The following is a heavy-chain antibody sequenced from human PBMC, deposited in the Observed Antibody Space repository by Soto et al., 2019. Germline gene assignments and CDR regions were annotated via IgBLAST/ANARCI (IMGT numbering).Heavy chain of an antibody. D-gene: IGHD3-9*01. CDR2: ISTYNGNA. J-gene: IGHJ5*02. CDR1: GYRFNSYG. V-gene: IGHV1-18*01. Sequence: QVQLVQPGAEVKKHGASVKVSCKASGYRFNSYGITWVRQAPGQGLDWMGWISTYNGNANYAHKFRGRVTMTTDTSTRTAHMELRSLRSDDTAVYDCTRTASVDPNWLDTWGQGTLVSFSS. CDR3: TRTASVDPNWLDT.